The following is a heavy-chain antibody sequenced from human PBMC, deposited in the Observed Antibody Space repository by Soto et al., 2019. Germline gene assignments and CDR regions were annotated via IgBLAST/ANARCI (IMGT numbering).Heavy chain of an antibody. D-gene: IGHD6-19*01. CDR2: IYYSGST. CDR3: ARAYSSGWYGRVDYFDY. J-gene: IGHJ4*02. CDR1: GGYISSYY. Sequence: PSETLSLTCTVSGGYISSYYWSWIRQPPGKGLEWIGYIYYSGSTNYNPSLKSRVTISVDTSKNQFSLKLSSVTAADTAVYYCARAYSSGWYGRVDYFDYWGQGTLVTVS. V-gene: IGHV4-59*01.